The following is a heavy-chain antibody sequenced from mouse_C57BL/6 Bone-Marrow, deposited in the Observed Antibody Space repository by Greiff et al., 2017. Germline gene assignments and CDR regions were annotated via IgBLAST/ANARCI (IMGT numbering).Heavy chain of an antibody. CDR2: IHPNSGST. D-gene: IGHD2-4*01. Sequence: QVQLQQPGAELVKPGASVKLSCKASGYTFTSYWMHWVKQRPGQGLEWIGMIHPNSGSTNYNEKFKSKATLTVDKSSSTAYMQLSSLTSEDSAVYCCARVGYDYDLHFDYWGQGTTLTVSS. CDR3: ARVGYDYDLHFDY. CDR1: GYTFTSYW. V-gene: IGHV1-64*01. J-gene: IGHJ2*01.